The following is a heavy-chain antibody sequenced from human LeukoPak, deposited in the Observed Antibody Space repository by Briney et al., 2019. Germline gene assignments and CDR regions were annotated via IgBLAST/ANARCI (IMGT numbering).Heavy chain of an antibody. Sequence: GGSLRLSCAASGFTFSSYWMSWVRQAPGKGLEWVANIKQDGSEKYYVNSVKGRFTISRDNAKNSLYLQMNSLRAEDTAVYYCAVPDYGDYALDYWGQGTLVTVSS. CDR2: IKQDGSEK. CDR1: GFTFSSYW. J-gene: IGHJ4*02. CDR3: AVPDYGDYALDY. D-gene: IGHD4-17*01. V-gene: IGHV3-7*03.